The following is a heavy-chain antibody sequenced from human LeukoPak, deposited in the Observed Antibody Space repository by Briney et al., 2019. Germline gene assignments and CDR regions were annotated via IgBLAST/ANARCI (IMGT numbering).Heavy chain of an antibody. CDR3: ARGFGSSIPYSYYYYLDV. D-gene: IGHD6-6*01. CDR1: GFTFRNYY. V-gene: IGHV3-21*01. J-gene: IGHJ6*03. CDR2: ISGSRSYI. Sequence: GGSLRLSCEASGFTFRNYYISWFRQAPGKRLEWVSSISGSRSYIYYADSVKGRFTISRDNAKNSLYLQMNSLRAEDDTAVYYCARGFGSSIPYSYYYYLDVWGKGTTVTVSS.